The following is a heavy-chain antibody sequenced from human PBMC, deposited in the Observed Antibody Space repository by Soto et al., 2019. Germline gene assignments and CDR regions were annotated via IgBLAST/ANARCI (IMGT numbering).Heavy chain of an antibody. CDR2: MNPNSGNT. V-gene: IGHV1-8*01. CDR3: ARDTYYYDSSGYYDLDY. Sequence: ASVKVSCKASGYTFTSYDINWVRQATGQGLEWMGWMNPNSGNTGYVQKFQGRVTITRDTSTSTAYMELSSLRSEDTAVYYCARDTYYYDSSGYYDLDYWGQGTLVTVS. D-gene: IGHD3-22*01. J-gene: IGHJ4*02. CDR1: GYTFTSYD.